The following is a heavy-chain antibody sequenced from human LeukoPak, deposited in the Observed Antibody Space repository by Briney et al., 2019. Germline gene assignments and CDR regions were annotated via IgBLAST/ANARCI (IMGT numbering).Heavy chain of an antibody. J-gene: IGHJ6*03. CDR2: IYDSGIA. V-gene: IGHV4-30-4*07. Sequence: SETLSLTCVVSGDSITSGGYSWSWIRQPPGKGLEWVGYIYDSGIAFYNPSLKSRVTMSVDTSKNHFFLNPRSVTAADTAVYYCARVRKYYYYYYMDVWGKGTTVTVSS. CDR3: ARVRKYYYYYYMDV. CDR1: GDSITSGGYS.